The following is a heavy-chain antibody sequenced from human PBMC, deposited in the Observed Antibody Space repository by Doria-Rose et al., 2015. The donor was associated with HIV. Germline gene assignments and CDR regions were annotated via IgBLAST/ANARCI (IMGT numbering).Heavy chain of an antibody. J-gene: IGHJ6*02. D-gene: IGHD1-1*01. CDR3: ARGLLRGGWNDVDYYYGMDV. V-gene: IGHV4-34*01. Sequence: QVQLQQWGAGLVKPSETLSLTCAVFGGSFSGYYWSWIRQLPGKGLEWIGEINPSGSTNYITSIKSPVTISLDTSKNLFSLKLSSVTAADTAVYYCARGLLRGGWNDVDYYYGMDVWGQGTTVTVSS. CDR1: GGSFSGYY. CDR2: INPSGST.